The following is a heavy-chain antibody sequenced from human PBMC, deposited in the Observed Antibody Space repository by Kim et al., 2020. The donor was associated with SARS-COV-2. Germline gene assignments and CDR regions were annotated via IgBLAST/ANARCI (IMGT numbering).Heavy chain of an antibody. CDR2: ISAYNGNT. CDR1: GYTFTSYG. Sequence: ASVKVSCKASGYTFTSYGISWVRQAPGQGLEWMGWISAYNGNTNYAQKLQGRVTMTTDTSTSTAYMELRSLRSDDTAVYYCARVKGDFDWLPEGLNYWGQGTLVTVSS. D-gene: IGHD3-9*01. CDR3: ARVKGDFDWLPEGLNY. V-gene: IGHV1-18*01. J-gene: IGHJ4*02.